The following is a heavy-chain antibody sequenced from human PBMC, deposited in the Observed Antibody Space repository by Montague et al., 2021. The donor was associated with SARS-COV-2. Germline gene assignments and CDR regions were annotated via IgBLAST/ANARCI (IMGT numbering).Heavy chain of an antibody. J-gene: IGHJ4*02. CDR2: IFYSGXT. D-gene: IGHD3-10*01. CDR3: ASMVRAQVYYFDY. CDR1: GGSISSSSYY. V-gene: IGHV4-39*01. Sequence: SETLSLTCTVSGGSISSSSYYWGWIRQPPRKGLEWIGSIFYSGXTXYXXXXKSRVTISVDTSKNQFSLKLSSVTAADTAVYYCASMVRAQVYYFDYWGQGTLVTVSS.